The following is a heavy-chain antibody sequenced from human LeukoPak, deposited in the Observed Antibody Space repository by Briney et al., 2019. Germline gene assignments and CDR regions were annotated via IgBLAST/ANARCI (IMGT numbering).Heavy chain of an antibody. D-gene: IGHD4-11*01. CDR3: ARGRVTTGSSFDY. Sequence: SETLSLTCTVSGYSISSGYYWGWIRQPPGKGLEWIGSIYHSGSTYYNPSLKSRVTISVDTSKNQFSLKLSSVTAADTAVYYCARGRVTTGSSFDYWGQGTLVTVSS. J-gene: IGHJ4*02. V-gene: IGHV4-38-2*02. CDR2: IYHSGST. CDR1: GYSISSGYY.